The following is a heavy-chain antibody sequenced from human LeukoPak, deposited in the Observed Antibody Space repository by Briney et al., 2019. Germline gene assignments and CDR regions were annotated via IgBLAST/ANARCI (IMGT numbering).Heavy chain of an antibody. V-gene: IGHV4-38-2*02. J-gene: IGHJ5*02. CDR3: ARDQDYYGSGCYAPDH. D-gene: IGHD3-10*01. CDR1: GYFITSGYY. Sequence: SETLSLTCTVSGYFITSGYYWGWIRQPPGKGLEWIGSIYHSGSTFYNPSLKSRVTISVDPSKNQFSLKLNSVTAADTAVYYCARDQDYYGSGCYAPDHWGQGILVTVSS. CDR2: IYHSGST.